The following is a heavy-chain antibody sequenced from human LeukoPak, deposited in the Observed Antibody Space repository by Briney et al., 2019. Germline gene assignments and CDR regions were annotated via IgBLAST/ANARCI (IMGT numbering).Heavy chain of an antibody. CDR2: IYYSGTI. D-gene: IGHD5-12*01. CDR3: AVYSGYDLSWFDP. V-gene: IGHV4-59*12. Sequence: SETLSLTCTVSGGSISSYYWTWVRQPPGKGLEWIGYIYYSGTINYNPSLKSRVTIPVDTSKNQFSLKLSSVTAADTAVYYCAVYSGYDLSWFDPWGQGTLVTVSS. CDR1: GGSISSYY. J-gene: IGHJ5*02.